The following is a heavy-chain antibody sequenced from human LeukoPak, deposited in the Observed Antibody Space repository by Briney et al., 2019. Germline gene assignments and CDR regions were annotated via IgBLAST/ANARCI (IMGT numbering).Heavy chain of an antibody. CDR2: IYYSGST. V-gene: IGHV4-59*01. CDR3: ARTKNLGAFDI. J-gene: IGHJ3*02. Sequence: SETLSLTCTVSGGSISSYYWSWIRQPPGKGLEWIGYIYYSGSTNYNPSLKSRVTISVDTSKNQFSLKLSSVTAADTAVYYCARTKNLGAFDIWGQGTMVTVSS. CDR1: GGSISSYY.